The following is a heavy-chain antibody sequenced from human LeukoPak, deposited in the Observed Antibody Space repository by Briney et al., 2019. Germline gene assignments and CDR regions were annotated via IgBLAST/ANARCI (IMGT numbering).Heavy chain of an antibody. J-gene: IGHJ6*04. CDR3: ARDGYCSGGSCYKSRYGMDV. Sequence: ASVKVSCKASGYTFASYGITWVRQAPGQGLEWMGWISAYSGNTDYAQKLQGRVTMTTDTSTSTAYMELRSLRSDDTAVYYCARDGYCSGGSCYKSRYGMDVWGKGTTVTVSS. V-gene: IGHV1-18*04. D-gene: IGHD2-15*01. CDR2: ISAYSGNT. CDR1: GYTFASYG.